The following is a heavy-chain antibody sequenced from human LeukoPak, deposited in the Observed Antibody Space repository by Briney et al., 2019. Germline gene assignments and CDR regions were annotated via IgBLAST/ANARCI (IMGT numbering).Heavy chain of an antibody. V-gene: IGHV4-4*09. CDR3: MKREGPMSGSYDYFDP. Sequence: SETLSLTCTVSGGSISGYYWSWIRQPPGRGLEWIAYIHSNGYTNYNPSLKSRVTISVDTSKNQFSLKVTSVTAADTAMYYCMKREGPMSGSYDYFDPWGQGTLVTVS. D-gene: IGHD1-26*01. CDR1: GGSISGYY. J-gene: IGHJ5*02. CDR2: IHSNGYT.